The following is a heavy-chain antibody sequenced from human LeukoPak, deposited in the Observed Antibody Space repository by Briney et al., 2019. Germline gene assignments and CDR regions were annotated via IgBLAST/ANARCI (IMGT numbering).Heavy chain of an antibody. V-gene: IGHV1-69*05. Sequence: SVKVSCKASGGTFSSYAISWVRQAPGQGLEWMGRIIPIFGTANYAQKFQGRVTITTDGATSRAYMELSSLRSEDTAVYYCAVSRADSSGYYSDYWGQGTLVTVSS. J-gene: IGHJ4*02. CDR1: GGTFSSYA. CDR2: IIPIFGTA. D-gene: IGHD3-22*01. CDR3: AVSRADSSGYYSDY.